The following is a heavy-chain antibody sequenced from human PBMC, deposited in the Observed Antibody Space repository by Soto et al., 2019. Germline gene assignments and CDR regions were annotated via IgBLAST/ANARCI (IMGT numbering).Heavy chain of an antibody. CDR2: IYYSGST. V-gene: IGHV4-31*03. J-gene: IGHJ4*02. D-gene: IGHD2-2*01. CDR1: GGSISSGGYY. CDR3: ARVPRQLLLYYFDY. Sequence: QVQLQESGPGLVKPSQTLSLTCTVSGGSISSGGYYWSWIRQHPGKGLEWIGYIYYSGSTYYNPSIKSRVTISVDTSKNQFSLKLSSVTAADTAVYYCARVPRQLLLYYFDYWGQGTLVTVSS.